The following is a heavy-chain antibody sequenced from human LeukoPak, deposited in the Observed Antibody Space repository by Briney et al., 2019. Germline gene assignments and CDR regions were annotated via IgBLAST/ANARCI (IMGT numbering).Heavy chain of an antibody. D-gene: IGHD2-2*01. CDR3: ATRGYCSSTSCEAPIYYYYGMDV. J-gene: IGHJ6*02. CDR2: IIPIFGTA. Sequence: VASVKVSCKASGGTFSSYAISWVRQAPGQGLEWMGGIIPIFGTANYAQKFQGRVTITADESTSTAYMELSSLRPEDTAVYYCATRGYCSSTSCEAPIYYYYGMDVWGQGTTVTVSS. CDR1: GGTFSSYA. V-gene: IGHV1-69*13.